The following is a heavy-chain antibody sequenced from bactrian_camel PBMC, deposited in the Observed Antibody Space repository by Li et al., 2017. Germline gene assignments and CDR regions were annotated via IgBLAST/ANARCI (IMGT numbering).Heavy chain of an antibody. J-gene: IGHJ4*01. CDR3: AERVSGNCNWLPGRYNN. D-gene: IGHD8*01. V-gene: IGHV3S6*01. CDR1: GDSTRRNY. CDR2: IWIGDGVP. Sequence: HVQLVESGGGSVQAGGSLSLSCAASGDSTRRNYMAWFRQAPGKRREAVAIIWIGDGVPYYADSVNGRFTISHNYAKNTYDLQMNNLKPEDTAMYYCAERVSGNCNWLPGRYNNWGQGTQVTVS.